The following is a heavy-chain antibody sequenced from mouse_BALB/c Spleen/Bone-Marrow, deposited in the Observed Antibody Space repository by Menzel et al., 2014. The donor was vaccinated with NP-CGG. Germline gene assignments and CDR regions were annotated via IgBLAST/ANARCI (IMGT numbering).Heavy chain of an antibody. Sequence: QVQLQQSGAELMKPGASVKISCKATGYTFSSYWIEWVKQRPGHGLEWIGEILPGSGSTNYNEKFKGKATFTADTSSNTAYMQLSSLTSEDSAVYYCARREVSYYYDYWAKAPLSQSPQ. CDR3: ARREVSYYYDY. CDR2: ILPGSGST. V-gene: IGHV1-9*01. D-gene: IGHD2-12*01. J-gene: IGHJ2*01. CDR1: GYTFSSYW.